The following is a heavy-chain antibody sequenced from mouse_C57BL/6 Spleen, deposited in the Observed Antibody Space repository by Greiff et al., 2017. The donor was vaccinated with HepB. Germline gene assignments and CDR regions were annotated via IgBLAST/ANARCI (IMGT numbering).Heavy chain of an antibody. V-gene: IGHV3-6*01. CDR3: ARESNYLWYFDV. D-gene: IGHD2-5*01. CDR1: GYSITSGYY. J-gene: IGHJ1*03. CDR2: ISYDGSN. Sequence: EVKVEESGPGLVKPSQSLSLTCSVTGYSITSGYYWNWIRQFPGNKLEWMGYISYDGSNNYNPSLKNRISIPRDTSKNQFFLKLNSVTTEDTATYYCARESNYLWYFDVWGTGTTVTVSS.